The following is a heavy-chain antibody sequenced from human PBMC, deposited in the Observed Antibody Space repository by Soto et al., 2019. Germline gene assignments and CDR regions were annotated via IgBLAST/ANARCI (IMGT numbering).Heavy chain of an antibody. Sequence: KFQGRVTITRDTSASTAYMELSSLRSEDTAVYYCARDVGSTGYWGQGTLVTVSS. V-gene: IGHV1-3*01. J-gene: IGHJ4*02. D-gene: IGHD1-26*01. CDR3: ARDVGSTGY.